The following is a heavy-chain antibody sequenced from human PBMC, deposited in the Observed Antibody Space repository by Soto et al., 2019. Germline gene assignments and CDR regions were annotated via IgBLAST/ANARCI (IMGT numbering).Heavy chain of an antibody. D-gene: IGHD1-1*01. Sequence: GGSLRLSCGASGFTFSSYVMHWVRQAPGKGLEWVALIWYDGSNEYYADSVKGRFTISRDNSKNTMFLQMNTLRSEDTAVYYCARHRHTSSGADSSSTSMDFWGQGTTVTVSS. CDR2: IWYDGSNE. V-gene: IGHV3-33*01. J-gene: IGHJ6*02. CDR3: ARHRHTSSGADSSSTSMDF. CDR1: GFTFSSYV.